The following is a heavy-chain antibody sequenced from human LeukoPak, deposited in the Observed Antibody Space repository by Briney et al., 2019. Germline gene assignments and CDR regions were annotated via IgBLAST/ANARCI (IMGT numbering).Heavy chain of an antibody. CDR3: AKAYCSGGSCYSVRGNFFDY. J-gene: IGHJ4*02. D-gene: IGHD2-15*01. CDR2: ISWNSGSI. V-gene: IGHV3-9*01. Sequence: PGGSLRLSCAASGFTFDDYAMHWVRQAPGKGLEWVSGISWNSGSIGYADSVKGRFTISRDNAKNSLYLQMNSLRAEDTALYYCAKAYCSGGSCYSVRGNFFDYWGQGTLVTVSS. CDR1: GFTFDDYA.